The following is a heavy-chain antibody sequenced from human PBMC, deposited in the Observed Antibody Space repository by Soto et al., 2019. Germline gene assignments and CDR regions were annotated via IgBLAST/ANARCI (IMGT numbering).Heavy chain of an antibody. CDR2: ISAYNGNT. Sequence: ASVKVSCKASGYTFTSYGISWVRQAPGQGLEWMGWISAYNGNTNYAQKLQGRVTMTTDTSTSTAYMELRSLRSDDTAVYYCARDGDDSSGYYPIPYDYWGQGTLVTVSS. CDR3: ARDGDDSSGYYPIPYDY. J-gene: IGHJ4*02. D-gene: IGHD3-22*01. CDR1: GYTFTSYG. V-gene: IGHV1-18*01.